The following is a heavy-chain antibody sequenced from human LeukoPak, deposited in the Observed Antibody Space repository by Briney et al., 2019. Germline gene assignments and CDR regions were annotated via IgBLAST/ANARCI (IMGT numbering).Heavy chain of an antibody. Sequence: GGSLRLSCAASGFTFSSYGMHWVRQAPGKGLEWVVVIWYDGSNKYYADSVKGRFTISRDNSKNTLYLQMNSLRAEDTAVYYCARDQGYYGMDVWGQGTTVTVSS. CDR1: GFTFSSYG. V-gene: IGHV3-33*01. J-gene: IGHJ6*02. CDR3: ARDQGYYGMDV. CDR2: IWYDGSNK.